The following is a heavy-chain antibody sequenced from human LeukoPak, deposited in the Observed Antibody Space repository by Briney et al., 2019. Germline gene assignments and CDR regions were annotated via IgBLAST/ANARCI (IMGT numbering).Heavy chain of an antibody. V-gene: IGHV1-69*13. CDR2: IIPIFGTA. D-gene: IGHD4-17*01. J-gene: IGHJ3*02. Sequence: ASVKVSCRASGGTFSSYAISWVRQAPGQGLEWMGGIIPIFGTANYAQKFQGRVTITADESTSTAYMELSSLRSEDTAVYYCARDSGHDYGDDAFDIWGQGTMVTVSS. CDR1: GGTFSSYA. CDR3: ARDSGHDYGDDAFDI.